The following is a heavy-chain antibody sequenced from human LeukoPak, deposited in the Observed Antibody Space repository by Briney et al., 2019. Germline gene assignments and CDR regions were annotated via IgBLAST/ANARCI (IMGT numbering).Heavy chain of an antibody. D-gene: IGHD2-21*02. CDR2: ISSSGSTI. CDR3: ARACGDCYLNYYYMDV. V-gene: IGHV3-48*03. CDR1: GFTFSSYE. Sequence: GGSLRLSCAASGFTFSSYEMNWVRQAPGKGLEWVSYISSSGSTIYYADSVKGRFTISRDNARNTLYLQMNSLRVEDTAVYYCARACGDCYLNYYYMDVWGKGTTVTVSS. J-gene: IGHJ6*03.